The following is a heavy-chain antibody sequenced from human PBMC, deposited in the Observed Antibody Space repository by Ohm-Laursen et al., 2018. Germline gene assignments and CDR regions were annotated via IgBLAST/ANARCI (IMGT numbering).Heavy chain of an antibody. CDR2: ISGSGGST. V-gene: IGHV3-23*01. CDR1: GFTFSSYA. D-gene: IGHD2-15*01. CDR3: ARADRMCSGGSCYSIAFDY. Sequence: SLRLSCAASGFTFSSYAMNWVRQAPGKGLEWVSSISGSGGSTYYADSVKGRFTISRDNAKNSLYLQMNSLRAEDTAVYYCARADRMCSGGSCYSIAFDYWGQGTLVTVSS. J-gene: IGHJ4*02.